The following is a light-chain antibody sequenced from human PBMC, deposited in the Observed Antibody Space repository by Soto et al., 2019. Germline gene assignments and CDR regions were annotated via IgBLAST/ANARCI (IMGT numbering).Light chain of an antibody. V-gene: IGKV1-12*02. Sequence: DLQMTPSPSSVSASVGDRVTITCRASQGISSLLAWYQQKPGKAPKLLIYAASSLQSGVPSRFSGSGSATDFTLTISSLQTEDLAIYYCQQANSFPFTFGPGPKVDMK. CDR1: QGISSL. CDR3: QQANSFPFT. CDR2: AAS. J-gene: IGKJ3*01.